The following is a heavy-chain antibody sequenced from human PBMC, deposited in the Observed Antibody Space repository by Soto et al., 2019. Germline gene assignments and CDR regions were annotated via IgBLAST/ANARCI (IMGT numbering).Heavy chain of an antibody. V-gene: IGHV4-31*03. CDR1: GGSISSGGSY. CDR3: ARVLGAVCSGGTCYFCYFDF. CDR2: IYYSGST. J-gene: IGHJ4*03. D-gene: IGHD2-15*01. Sequence: TMSLTCTVSGGSISSGGSYWGWIREHPGKGRERIGYIYYSGSTYYNPSLKSRVTISEHTSKNQFSLKLSALTAADAAVFYCARVLGAVCSGGTCYFCYFDFWGQGTLVTVSS.